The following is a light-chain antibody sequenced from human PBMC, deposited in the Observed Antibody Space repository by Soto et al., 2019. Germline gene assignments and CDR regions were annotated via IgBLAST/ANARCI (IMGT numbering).Light chain of an antibody. J-gene: IGKJ2*01. Sequence: EIVMTQSPATLSVSPGERATLSCRASESISSNLAWYQQRPGQAPRLLIYGASTRATGIPARFSGGGSGTEFTLTISSLQSEDFAVYYCQHYNYWPPGYTFGKGTKLEIK. V-gene: IGKV3-15*01. CDR2: GAS. CDR3: QHYNYWPPGYT. CDR1: ESISSN.